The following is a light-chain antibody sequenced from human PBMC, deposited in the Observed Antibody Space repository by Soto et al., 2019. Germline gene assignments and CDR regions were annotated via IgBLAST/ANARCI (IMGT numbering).Light chain of an antibody. J-gene: IGKJ1*01. CDR2: DAS. CDR1: QSVGNNF. Sequence: EIVLTQSQDTLSLSPGERATLSCRASQSVGNNFLAWYQQKPGQAPTLLIYDASSRASGLPDRFSGSGSETDFTLTVSRLELEDFAVYFCHQYGTSPQPFGQGTKVAIK. V-gene: IGKV3-20*01. CDR3: HQYGTSPQP.